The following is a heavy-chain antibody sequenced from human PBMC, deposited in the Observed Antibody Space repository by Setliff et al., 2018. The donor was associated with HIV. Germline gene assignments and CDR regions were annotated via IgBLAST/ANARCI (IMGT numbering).Heavy chain of an antibody. CDR3: ARGRDGYNNLDY. V-gene: IGHV1-69*13. D-gene: IGHD5-12*01. Sequence: GASVKVSCKASGGTFSSYAISWVRQAPGQGPEWMGGIIPIFGTANYAQKFQGRVTITADESTSTAYMELSSLRSEDTAVYYCARGRDGYNNLDYWGQGTLVTVSS. J-gene: IGHJ4*02. CDR1: GGTFSSYA. CDR2: IIPIFGTA.